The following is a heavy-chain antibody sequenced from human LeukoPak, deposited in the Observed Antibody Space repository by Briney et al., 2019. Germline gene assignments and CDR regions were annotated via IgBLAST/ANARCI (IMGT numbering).Heavy chain of an antibody. CDR3: ARDFNSSARRSLGYYYGMDV. D-gene: IGHD2-2*01. CDR1: GFTFSSYA. Sequence: PGGSLRLSRAASGFTFSSYAMHWVRQAPGKGLEWVAVISYDGSNKYYADSVKGRFTISRDNSKNTLYLQMNSLRAEDTAVYYCARDFNSSARRSLGYYYGMDVWGQGTTVTVSS. V-gene: IGHV3-30*04. CDR2: ISYDGSNK. J-gene: IGHJ6*02.